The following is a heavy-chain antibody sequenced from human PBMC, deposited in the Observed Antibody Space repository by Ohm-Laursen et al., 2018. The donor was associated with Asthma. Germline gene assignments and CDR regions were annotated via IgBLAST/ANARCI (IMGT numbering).Heavy chain of an antibody. CDR1: GFTFNKHH. CDR2: IDGSGGRT. J-gene: IGHJ6*02. D-gene: IGHD1-26*01. Sequence: SLRLSCSASGFTFNKHHMTWVRQAPGKGLEWVSAIDGSGGRTYYADSVKGRFTISRDNPRNTLYLQMNSLRDEDTALYYCAKALVGAPLYYHYYGMDVWGQGTTVTVSS. CDR3: AKALVGAPLYYHYYGMDV. V-gene: IGHV3-23*01.